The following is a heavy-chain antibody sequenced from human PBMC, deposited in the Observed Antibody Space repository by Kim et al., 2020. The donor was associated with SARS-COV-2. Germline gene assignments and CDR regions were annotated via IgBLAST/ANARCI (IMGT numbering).Heavy chain of an antibody. CDR3: ARTPATDGYNYVPLLDY. D-gene: IGHD5-12*01. J-gene: IGHJ4*02. V-gene: IGHV1-46*01. Sequence: FQGRVTMTRDTSTSTVYMGLSSLRSEDTAVYYCARTPATDGYNYVPLLDYWGQGTLVTVSS.